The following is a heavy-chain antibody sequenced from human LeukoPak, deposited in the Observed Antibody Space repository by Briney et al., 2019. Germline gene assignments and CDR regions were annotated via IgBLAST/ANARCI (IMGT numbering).Heavy chain of an antibody. D-gene: IGHD3-16*02. Sequence: GGSLRLSCAASGFTFSSYAMSWVRQAPGKGLEWVSAISGSGGSTYYADSVKGRFTISRDNSKNTLYLQMNSLRAEDTAVYYCATRVIVNWNYFDYWGQGTLVTVSS. CDR1: GFTFSSYA. CDR3: ATRVIVNWNYFDY. CDR2: ISGSGGST. V-gene: IGHV3-23*01. J-gene: IGHJ4*02.